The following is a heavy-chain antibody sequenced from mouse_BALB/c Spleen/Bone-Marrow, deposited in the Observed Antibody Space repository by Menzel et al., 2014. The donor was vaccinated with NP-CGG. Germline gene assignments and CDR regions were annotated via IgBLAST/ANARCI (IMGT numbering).Heavy chain of an antibody. CDR1: GYTFTNYW. V-gene: IGHV1S132*01. Sequence: VMLEESGAELVKPGASVKLSCKTSGYTFTNYWIQWVKQRPGQGLGWIGEIFPGIGTTYYNEKFKGKATLTIDTSSSTAYMQLSSLTSEDSAVYFCARGGNYGYWGQGTTLTISS. J-gene: IGHJ2*01. D-gene: IGHD2-1*01. CDR2: IFPGIGTT. CDR3: ARGGNYGY.